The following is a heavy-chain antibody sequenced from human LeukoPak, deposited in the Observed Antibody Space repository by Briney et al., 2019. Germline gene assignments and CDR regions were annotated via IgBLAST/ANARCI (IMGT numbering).Heavy chain of an antibody. Sequence: PSETLSLTCAVYGGSFSGYYWSWIRRPPGKGLEWIGYIYHSGSTNYSPSLKSRVTISLDTSKNHFSLNLGSMTAADTAVYYCARGSPGDYGGYYFDYWGQGTLVTVSS. V-gene: IGHV4-59*01. CDR2: IYHSGST. CDR1: GGSFSGYY. D-gene: IGHD4-17*01. CDR3: ARGSPGDYGGYYFDY. J-gene: IGHJ4*02.